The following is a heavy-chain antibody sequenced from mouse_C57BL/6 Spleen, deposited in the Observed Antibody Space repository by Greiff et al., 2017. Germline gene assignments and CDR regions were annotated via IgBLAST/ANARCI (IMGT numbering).Heavy chain of an antibody. CDR3: ARHENGNYFDY. CDR1: GFTFSSYG. Sequence: VQLKESGGDLVKPGGSLKLSCAASGFTFSSYGMSWVRQTPDKRLEWVATISSGGSYTYYPDSVKGRFTISRDNAKNTLYLQMSSLKSEDTAMYYCARHENGNYFDYWGQGTTLTVSS. CDR2: ISSGGSYT. J-gene: IGHJ2*01. D-gene: IGHD2-1*01. V-gene: IGHV5-6*01.